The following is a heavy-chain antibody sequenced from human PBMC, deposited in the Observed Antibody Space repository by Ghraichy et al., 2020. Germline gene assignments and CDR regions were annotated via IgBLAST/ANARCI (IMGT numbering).Heavy chain of an antibody. CDR2: INHSGDT. CDR1: GGSFSGFY. Sequence: TLSLTCAVYGGSFSGFYWSWIRQSPGKGLEWVGQINHSGDTDYNPSLKGRVTISVDRSQNQFSLKLDSVTAADTAVYYCATLGGGLATATAWATVYYFDFWGQGTLVTVSS. CDR3: ATLGGGLATATAWATVYYFDF. V-gene: IGHV4-34*01. D-gene: IGHD6-13*01. J-gene: IGHJ4*02.